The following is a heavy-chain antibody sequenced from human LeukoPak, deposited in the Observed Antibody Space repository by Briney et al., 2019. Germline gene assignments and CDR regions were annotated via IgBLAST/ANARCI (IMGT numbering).Heavy chain of an antibody. Sequence: SETLSLTCSVSGYSISSGYYWGWIRQPPGRGLEWIGSIYYTGGTLYNPSLKSRVTISVDTSKNQFSLKLSSVTAADTAVYYCARLGVETTGKNGWGQGTLVTVSS. V-gene: IGHV4-38-2*02. CDR3: ARLGVETTGKNG. J-gene: IGHJ4*02. D-gene: IGHD4-17*01. CDR2: IYYTGGT. CDR1: GYSISSGYY.